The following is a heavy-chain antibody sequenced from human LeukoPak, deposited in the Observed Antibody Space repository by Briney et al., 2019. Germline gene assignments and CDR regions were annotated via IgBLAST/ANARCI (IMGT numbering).Heavy chain of an antibody. J-gene: IGHJ4*02. CDR2: ISSSSSYI. V-gene: IGHV3-21*01. D-gene: IGHD6-19*01. Sequence: KPGGSLRLSCAASGFTFSSYSMNWVRQAPGKGLEWVSSISSSSSYIYYADSVKGRFTISRDNATNSLYLQMNSLRAEDTAVYYCARALAVAGTKTGTSIDYWGQGTLVTVSS. CDR1: GFTFSSYS. CDR3: ARALAVAGTKTGTSIDY.